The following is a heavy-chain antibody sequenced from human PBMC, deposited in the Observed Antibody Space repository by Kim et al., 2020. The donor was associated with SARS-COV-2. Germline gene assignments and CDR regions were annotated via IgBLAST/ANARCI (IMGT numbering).Heavy chain of an antibody. CDR1: GGSISSGSYY. V-gene: IGHV4-61*02. CDR3: AREKASAAAGHNWFDP. J-gene: IGHJ5*02. D-gene: IGHD6-13*01. CDR2: IYTSGST. Sequence: SETLSLTCTVSGGSISSGSYYWSWIRQPAGKGLEWIGRIYTSGSTNYNPSLKSRVTISVDTSKNQFSLKLSSVTAADTAVYYCAREKASAAAGHNWFDPWGQGTLVTVSS.